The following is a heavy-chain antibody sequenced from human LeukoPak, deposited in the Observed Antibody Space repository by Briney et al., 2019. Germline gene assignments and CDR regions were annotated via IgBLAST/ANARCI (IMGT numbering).Heavy chain of an antibody. CDR1: GFTFSSYG. D-gene: IGHD3-3*01. CDR3: ARTAYYDFWSGYYADNWFDP. J-gene: IGHJ5*02. CDR2: ISYDGSSK. V-gene: IGHV3-30*03. Sequence: GGSLRLSCAASGFTFSSYGMHWVRQAPGKGLEWVAVISYDGSSKYYADSVKGRFTISRDISKNTLYLQMNSLRAEDTAVYYCARTAYYDFWSGYYADNWFDPWGQGTLVTVSS.